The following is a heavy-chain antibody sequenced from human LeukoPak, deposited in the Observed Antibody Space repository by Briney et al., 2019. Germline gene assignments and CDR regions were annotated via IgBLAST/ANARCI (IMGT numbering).Heavy chain of an antibody. Sequence: PGGSLRLSCAASGFTFSSYAMSWVRQAPGKGLEWVSAISGSGGSTYYADSVKGRFTISRGNSKNTLYLQMNSLRAEDTAVYYCAKGVRVVAATRLDYWGQGTLVTVSS. CDR2: ISGSGGST. V-gene: IGHV3-23*01. CDR1: GFTFSSYA. J-gene: IGHJ4*02. D-gene: IGHD2-15*01. CDR3: AKGVRVVAATRLDY.